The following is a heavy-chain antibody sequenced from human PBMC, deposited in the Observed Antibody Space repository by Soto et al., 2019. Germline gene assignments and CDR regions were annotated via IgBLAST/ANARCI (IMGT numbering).Heavy chain of an antibody. CDR3: ARDQEGSSYYYYYYGMDV. V-gene: IGHV1-18*01. CDR1: GYTFTSYG. Sequence: ASVKVSCKASGYTFTSYGISWVRQAPGQGLEWMGWISAYNGNTNYAQKLQGRVTMTTDTSTSTAYMELRSLRSDDTVVYYCARDQEGSSYYYYYYGMDVWGQGTTVTVSS. J-gene: IGHJ6*02. CDR2: ISAYNGNT.